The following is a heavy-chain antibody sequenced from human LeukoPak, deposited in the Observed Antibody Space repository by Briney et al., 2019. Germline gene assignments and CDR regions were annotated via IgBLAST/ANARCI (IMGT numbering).Heavy chain of an antibody. J-gene: IGHJ4*02. CDR2: IKSKIDGRTT. Sequence: GGSLTLSCAVSGFTFSHACMSWVRQAPGEGLEWVGRIKSKIDGRTTDYGAPVKGRFTISRDDSKNTLYLQMNSLKSEDTAVYYCTTIRGFCSGRSCLGYWGQGTLVSVSS. V-gene: IGHV3-15*01. CDR1: GFTFSHAC. CDR3: TTIRGFCSGRSCLGY. D-gene: IGHD2-15*01.